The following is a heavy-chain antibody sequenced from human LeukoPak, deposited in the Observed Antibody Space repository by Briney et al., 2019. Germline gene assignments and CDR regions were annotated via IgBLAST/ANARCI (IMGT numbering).Heavy chain of an antibody. CDR1: GFTFSSYA. CDR3: ARDLHYAYDI. V-gene: IGHV3-23*01. Sequence: GGSLRLSCAASGFTFSSYAMSWVRQAPGKGLEWVSASSGSGGSTYYADSVKGRFTISRDNSENTLYLQMNSLRAEDTAVYYCARDLHYAYDIWGQGTMVTASS. D-gene: IGHD3-10*01. CDR2: SSGSGGST. J-gene: IGHJ3*02.